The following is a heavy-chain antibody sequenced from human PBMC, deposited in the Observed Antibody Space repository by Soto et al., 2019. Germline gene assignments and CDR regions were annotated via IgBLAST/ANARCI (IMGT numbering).Heavy chain of an antibody. D-gene: IGHD4-17*01. J-gene: IGHJ4*02. CDR2: ISAYNGNT. V-gene: IGHV1-18*01. CDR1: GYTFTSYG. CDR3: ARDLHDYGDYGRFDY. Sequence: QVPLVQSGAEVKKPGASVKVSCKASGYTFTSYGISWVRQAPGQGLEWMGWISAYNGNTNYAQKLQGRVTMTTDTSTSTSYMELRSLRSDDTSVYYCARDLHDYGDYGRFDYWGQGTLVTVSS.